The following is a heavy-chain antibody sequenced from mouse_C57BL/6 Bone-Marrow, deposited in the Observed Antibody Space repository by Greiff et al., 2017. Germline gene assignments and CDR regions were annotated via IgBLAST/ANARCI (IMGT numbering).Heavy chain of an antibody. D-gene: IGHD2-4*01. CDR1: GYTFTSYW. CDR3: EVIYYDLDY. Sequence: QVQLQQPGAELVRPGTSVKLSCKASGYTFTSYWMHWVKQRPGQGLEWIGVIDPSDSYTNYNQKFKGKATLTVDTSSSTAYMQLSSLTSEDSAVYYCEVIYYDLDYWGKGTTLTVSS. V-gene: IGHV1-59*01. J-gene: IGHJ2*01. CDR2: IDPSDSYT.